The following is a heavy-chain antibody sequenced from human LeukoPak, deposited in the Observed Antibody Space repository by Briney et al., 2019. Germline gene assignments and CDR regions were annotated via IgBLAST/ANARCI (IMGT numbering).Heavy chain of an antibody. CDR2: FYVGGAT. Sequence: PGGSLRLFCAVSGFSVTNNYMSWVRQAPGKGLEWVSVFYVGGATYYADSVKGRFTISRDNSENTLYLQMKSLRAEDTAVYYCARGDGYNFSDYWGQGTLVTVSS. CDR3: ARGDGYNFSDY. D-gene: IGHD5-24*01. V-gene: IGHV3-53*01. CDR1: GFSVTNNY. J-gene: IGHJ4*02.